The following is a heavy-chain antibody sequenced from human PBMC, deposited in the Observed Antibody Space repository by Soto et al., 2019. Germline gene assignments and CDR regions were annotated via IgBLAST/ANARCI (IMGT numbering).Heavy chain of an antibody. Sequence: GGSLRLSCAASGFTFSSYAMSWVRQAPGKGLEWVSAISGSGGSTYYADSVKGRFTISRDNSKNTLYLQMNSLRAEDTAVYYCAKVVSGYDSGYNDYWGQGTLVTVSS. CDR2: ISGSGGST. D-gene: IGHD5-12*01. V-gene: IGHV3-23*01. CDR1: GFTFSSYA. CDR3: AKVVSGYDSGYNDY. J-gene: IGHJ4*02.